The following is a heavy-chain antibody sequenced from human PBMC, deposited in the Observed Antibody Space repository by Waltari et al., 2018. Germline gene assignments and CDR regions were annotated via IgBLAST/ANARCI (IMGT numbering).Heavy chain of an antibody. D-gene: IGHD2-8*01. V-gene: IGHV4-39*07. Sequence: QLQESGPGVVKPSETLSLPCSVSGGSLSSTTSYWGRIRQPPGKGLEWIGTVFYSGRTFYNPSLNSRVTFSVDTSNNHFSLKLQSVTAADTAVYYCSRGGSDYCLNGVCSAFDYWGQGTLVAVSS. CDR1: GGSLSSTTSY. CDR2: VFYSGRT. J-gene: IGHJ4*02. CDR3: SRGGSDYCLNGVCSAFDY.